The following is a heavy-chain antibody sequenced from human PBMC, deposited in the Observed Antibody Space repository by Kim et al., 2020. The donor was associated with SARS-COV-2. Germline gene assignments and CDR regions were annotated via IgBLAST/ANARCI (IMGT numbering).Heavy chain of an antibody. V-gene: IGHV1-2*06. Sequence: ASVKVSCKASGYTFTGYYMHWVRQAPGQGLEWMGRINPNSGDTNYAQKLQGRVTMTTDTSISTAYMELSRLRSDDTAVYYCARSRGTGTELSYWGQGCLV. J-gene: IGHJ4*02. CDR1: GYTFTGYY. CDR2: INPNSGDT. CDR3: ARSRGTGTELSY. D-gene: IGHD1-7*01.